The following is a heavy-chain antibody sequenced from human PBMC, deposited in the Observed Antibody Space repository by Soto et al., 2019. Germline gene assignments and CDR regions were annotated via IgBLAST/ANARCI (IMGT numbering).Heavy chain of an antibody. V-gene: IGHV1-2*02. J-gene: IGHJ4*02. D-gene: IGHD2-15*01. CDR1: GYTFTGYY. CDR2: INPNSGGT. Sequence: ASVKVSCKASGYTFTGYYMHWVRQAPGQGLEWMGWINPNSGGTNYAQKFQGRVTMTRDTSISTAYMELSRLRSDDTAVYYCARESTSDCSGGSCYPDYWGQGXLVTVHS. CDR3: ARESTSDCSGGSCYPDY.